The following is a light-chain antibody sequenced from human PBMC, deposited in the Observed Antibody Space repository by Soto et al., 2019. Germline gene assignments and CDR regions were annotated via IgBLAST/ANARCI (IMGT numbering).Light chain of an antibody. V-gene: IGLV2-14*01. CDR2: EVT. J-gene: IGLJ3*02. Sequence: QTVLTQPASVSGSPGQSITISCTGTSSDIGAYNFVSWFQHHPGKAPKLMIYEVTNRPSGVSDRFSGSKSDNTASLTISGLQAEDEADYYCTSFTSSNTWMFGGGTKLTVL. CDR3: TSFTSSNTWM. CDR1: SSDIGAYNF.